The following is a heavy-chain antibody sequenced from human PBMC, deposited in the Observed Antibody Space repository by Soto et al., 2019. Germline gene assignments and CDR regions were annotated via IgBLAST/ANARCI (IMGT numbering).Heavy chain of an antibody. Sequence: PGGSLRLSCTASGFTFGDYAMSWFRQAPGKGLEWVGFIRSKAYGGTTEYAASVKGRFTISRDDSKSNAYLQMKSLKTEDTAVYYCTRAPPWWLDPQDAFDIWGQGTMVTVSS. V-gene: IGHV3-49*03. CDR3: TRAPPWWLDPQDAFDI. CDR2: IRSKAYGGTT. CDR1: GFTFGDYA. D-gene: IGHD6-19*01. J-gene: IGHJ3*02.